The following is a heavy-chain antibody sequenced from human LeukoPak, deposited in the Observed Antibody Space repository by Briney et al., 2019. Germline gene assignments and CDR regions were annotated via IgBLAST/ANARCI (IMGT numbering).Heavy chain of an antibody. CDR1: GYTLTELS. D-gene: IGHD5-12*01. CDR2: FDPEDGET. Sequence: ASVKVSCKVSGYTLTELSMHWVRQAPGKGLEWMGGFDPEDGETIYAQKFQGRVTMTEDTSTDTAYMELSSLRSEDTAAYYCATRADIVATIELGYYYMDVWGKGTTVTVSS. V-gene: IGHV1-24*01. J-gene: IGHJ6*03. CDR3: ATRADIVATIELGYYYMDV.